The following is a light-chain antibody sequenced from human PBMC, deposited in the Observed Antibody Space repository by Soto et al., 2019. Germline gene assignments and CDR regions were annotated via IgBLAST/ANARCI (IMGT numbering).Light chain of an antibody. CDR1: SSDVGGYNY. Sequence: QSALTQPASVSGSPGQSITISCTGTSSDVGGYNYVSWYQQHPGKAPKLMIYDVSNRPSGVSNRFSGSKSGNTASLTISGLQAEDDADYHCSSYTSSSTLVVFGGGTKLTVL. CDR2: DVS. J-gene: IGLJ2*01. V-gene: IGLV2-14*01. CDR3: SSYTSSSTLVV.